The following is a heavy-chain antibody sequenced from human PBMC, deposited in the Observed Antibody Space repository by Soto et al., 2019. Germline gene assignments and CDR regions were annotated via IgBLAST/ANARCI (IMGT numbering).Heavy chain of an antibody. CDR2: IYYSGST. Sequence: PSETLSLTCTVSGGSISRSSYYWGWIRQPPGKGLEWIGSIYYSGSTYYNPSLKSRVTISVDTSKNQFSLKLSSVTAADTAVYYCARLRIGSSSDYYYYYGMDVWGQGTTVTVSS. CDR3: ARLRIGSSSDYYYYYGMDV. D-gene: IGHD6-6*01. V-gene: IGHV4-39*01. CDR1: GGSISRSSYY. J-gene: IGHJ6*02.